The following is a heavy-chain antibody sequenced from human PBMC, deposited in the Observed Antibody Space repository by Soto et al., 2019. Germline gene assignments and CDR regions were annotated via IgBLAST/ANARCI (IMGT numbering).Heavy chain of an antibody. CDR1: GGSISSSNW. Sequence: PSETLSLTCAVSGGSISSSNWWSWVRQPPGKGMEWIGEIYHSGSTNYNPSLKIRVTISVDKSKNQFSLKLSSVTAADTAVYYCARKRFLEWLSENYYYYYGMDVWGQGTTVTVSS. V-gene: IGHV4-4*02. CDR3: ARKRFLEWLSENYYYYYGMDV. D-gene: IGHD3-3*01. J-gene: IGHJ6*02. CDR2: IYHSGST.